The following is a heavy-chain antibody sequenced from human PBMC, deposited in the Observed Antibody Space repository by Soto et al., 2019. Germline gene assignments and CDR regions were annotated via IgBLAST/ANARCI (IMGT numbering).Heavy chain of an antibody. Sequence: SQTLSLTCAISGCSVSGNIAAWNCIRQSPSTALQWLGRTYYRSRWYNDYAVSVKSRRTVTPDTSKNQFSLHLNSVTPEDTSVYYCAREFPYYGSSDSYLDYWGQGALVTVSS. V-gene: IGHV6-1*01. J-gene: IGHJ4*02. CDR1: GCSVSGNIAA. D-gene: IGHD3-16*01. CDR3: AREFPYYGSSDSYLDY. CDR2: TYYRSRWYN.